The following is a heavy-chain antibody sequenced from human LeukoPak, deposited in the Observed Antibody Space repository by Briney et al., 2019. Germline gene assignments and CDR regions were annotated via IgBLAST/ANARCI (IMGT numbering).Heavy chain of an antibody. Sequence: GSLRLSCAASGFTFSSYSMNWVRQAPGKGLEWIGSIYYSGSTYYNPSLKSRVTISVDTSKNQFSLKLSSVTAADTAVYYCARHAGRPVWGQGTMVTVSS. J-gene: IGHJ3*01. V-gene: IGHV4-39*07. CDR2: IYYSGST. CDR1: GFTFSSYS. CDR3: ARHAGRPV.